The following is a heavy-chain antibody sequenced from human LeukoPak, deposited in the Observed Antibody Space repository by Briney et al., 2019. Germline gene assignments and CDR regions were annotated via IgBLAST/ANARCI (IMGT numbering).Heavy chain of an antibody. CDR3: AKEVIVGVSFDY. D-gene: IGHD1-26*01. Sequence: PGGSLRLSCAASGFTFSSYWMTWVRQAPGKGLEWVANIKQDGGEKSYVDSVKGRFTISRDNAKNSLYLQMDSLRAEDTAVYYCAKEVIVGVSFDYWGQGTLVTVSS. CDR1: GFTFSSYW. V-gene: IGHV3-7*01. J-gene: IGHJ4*02. CDR2: IKQDGGEK.